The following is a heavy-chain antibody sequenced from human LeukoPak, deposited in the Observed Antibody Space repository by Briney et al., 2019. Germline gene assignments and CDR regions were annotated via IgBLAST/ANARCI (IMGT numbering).Heavy chain of an antibody. CDR1: GFTFSSYG. J-gene: IGHJ4*02. V-gene: IGHV3-30*18. CDR2: ISDDGIYK. CDR3: ANGLAVGYSSAWEFDY. D-gene: IGHD6-19*01. Sequence: GRSLRLFCAASGFTFSSYGMHWVRQAPGAGLELVAAISDDGIYKYYADSVKSRITVSRDNSKNTLYLQMNNLKPEDTAVYYCANGLAVGYSSAWEFDYWGQGTLVTVSS.